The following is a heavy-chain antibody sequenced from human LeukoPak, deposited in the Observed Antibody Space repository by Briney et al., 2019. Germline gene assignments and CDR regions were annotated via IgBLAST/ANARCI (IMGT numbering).Heavy chain of an antibody. J-gene: IGHJ6*02. CDR1: GGSFSGYY. CDR3: ARPPRPYGMDV. Sequence: SETLSLTCAVYGGSFSGYYWSWIRQPPGKGLEWIGEINHGGSTNYNPSLKSRVTISVDTSKNQFSLKLSSVTAADTAVYYCARPPRPYGMDVWGQGTTVTVSS. CDR2: INHGGST. V-gene: IGHV4-34*01.